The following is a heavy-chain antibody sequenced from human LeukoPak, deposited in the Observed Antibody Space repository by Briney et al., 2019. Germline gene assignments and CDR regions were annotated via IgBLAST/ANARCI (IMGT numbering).Heavy chain of an antibody. CDR2: INPSGGST. CDR3: ARDPTGYSSGWYVDY. V-gene: IGHV1-46*01. Sequence: ASVKVSYKASGYTFTSYYMHWVRQAPGQGLEWMGIINPSGGSTSYAQKFQGRVTMTRDTSTSTVYMELSSLRSEDTAVYYCARDPTGYSSGWYVDYWGQGTLVTVSS. J-gene: IGHJ4*02. CDR1: GYTFTSYY. D-gene: IGHD6-19*01.